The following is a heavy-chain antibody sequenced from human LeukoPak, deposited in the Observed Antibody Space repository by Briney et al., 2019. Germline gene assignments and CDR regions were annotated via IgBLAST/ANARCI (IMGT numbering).Heavy chain of an antibody. CDR3: ARGPVAGARGGFDY. V-gene: IGHV3-30*03. CDR1: GFSFGSYG. CDR2: ISFDGGTK. J-gene: IGHJ4*02. D-gene: IGHD6-19*01. Sequence: GGSLRLSCAASGFSFGSYGIHWVRQAPGKGLEWVAVISFDGGTKYYADSVKGRFTISRDNSKHTLYLEMNSLRAEDTAVYYCARGPVAGARGGFDYWGQGTLVTVSS.